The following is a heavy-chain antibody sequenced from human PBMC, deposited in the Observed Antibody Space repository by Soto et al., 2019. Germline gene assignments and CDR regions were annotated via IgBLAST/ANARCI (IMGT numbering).Heavy chain of an antibody. CDR1: GYSFTSYW. Sequence: GESLKISCKGSGYSFTSYWIGWVRQMPGKGLEWMGIIYPGDSDTRYSPSFQGQVTISADKSISTAYLQMNSLTVGDTALYYCAKATATGGGAFDICGQGTMVTVSS. J-gene: IGHJ3*02. CDR2: IYPGDSDT. D-gene: IGHD2-8*02. V-gene: IGHV5-51*01. CDR3: AKATATGGGAFDI.